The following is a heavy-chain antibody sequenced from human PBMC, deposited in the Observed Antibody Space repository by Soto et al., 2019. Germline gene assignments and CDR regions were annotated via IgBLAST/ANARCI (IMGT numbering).Heavy chain of an antibody. V-gene: IGHV1-69*01. D-gene: IGHD6-6*01. Sequence: QVQLVQSGAEVKKPGSSVKVSCKASGGTFSSYAISWVRQAPGQGLEWMGGIIPIFGTANYAQKFQGRVTLTADESTSTAYMELSSLRSEDTAVYYCASPSSSSPKTDAYYYGMDVWGQGTTVTVSS. CDR2: IIPIFGTA. J-gene: IGHJ6*02. CDR3: ASPSSSSPKTDAYYYGMDV. CDR1: GGTFSSYA.